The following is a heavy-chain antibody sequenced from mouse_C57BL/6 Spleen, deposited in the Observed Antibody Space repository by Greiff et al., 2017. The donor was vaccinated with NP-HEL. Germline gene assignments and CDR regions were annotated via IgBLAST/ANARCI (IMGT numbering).Heavy chain of an antibody. CDR2: ISYDGSN. V-gene: IGHV3-6*01. CDR3: ADHSSGYVWFAY. J-gene: IGHJ3*01. D-gene: IGHD3-2*02. CDR1: GYSITSGYY. Sequence: EVQLQQSGPGLVKPSQSLSLTCSVTGYSITSGYYWNWIRQFPGNKLEWMGYISYDGSNNYNPSLKNRISITRDTSKNQFFLKLNSVTTEDTATYYCADHSSGYVWFAYWGQGTLVTVSA.